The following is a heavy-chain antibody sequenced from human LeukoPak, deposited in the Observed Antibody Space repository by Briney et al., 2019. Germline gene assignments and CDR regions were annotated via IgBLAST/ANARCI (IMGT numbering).Heavy chain of an antibody. CDR3: ARRPLGDAFDI. J-gene: IGHJ3*02. CDR1: DGSVSNSYFH. CDR2: VSYAGNT. V-gene: IGHV4-39*01. Sequence: SETLSLTCTVSDGSVSNSYFHWGWVRQPPGKGLEWIGTVSYAGNTYYNPSLESRVTISVDTSKGLFSLKLSSVTAADTAVYYCARRPLGDAFDIWGQGTMVTVSS.